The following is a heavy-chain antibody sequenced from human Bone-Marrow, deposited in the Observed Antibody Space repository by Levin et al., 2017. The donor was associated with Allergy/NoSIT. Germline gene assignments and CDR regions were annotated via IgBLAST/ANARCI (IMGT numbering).Heavy chain of an antibody. D-gene: IGHD1-26*01. CDR2: IWYDGSKK. J-gene: IGHJ4*02. CDR1: GFTFNNYG. Sequence: GGSLRLSCTASGFTFNNYGMHWVRQAPGKGLEWVSVIWYDGSKKYYGDSVKERFSISRDNSKNTMYLQMNSLRAEDTAVYYCVRDGVVGANALDSWGQGILVTVSS. CDR3: VRDGVVGANALDS. V-gene: IGHV3-33*01.